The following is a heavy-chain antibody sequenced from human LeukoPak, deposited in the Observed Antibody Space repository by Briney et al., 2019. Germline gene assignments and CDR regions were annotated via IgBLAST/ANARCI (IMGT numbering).Heavy chain of an antibody. CDR1: GYSISSGYY. CDR2: IYHSGST. Sequence: SETLSLTCTVSGYSISSGYYWGWIRQPPGKGLEWIGSIYHSGSTYYNPSLKSRVTISVDTSKNQFSLKLSSVTAADTAVYYCARLVGATNYWGQGTLVTVSS. V-gene: IGHV4-38-2*02. D-gene: IGHD1-26*01. CDR3: ARLVGATNY. J-gene: IGHJ4*02.